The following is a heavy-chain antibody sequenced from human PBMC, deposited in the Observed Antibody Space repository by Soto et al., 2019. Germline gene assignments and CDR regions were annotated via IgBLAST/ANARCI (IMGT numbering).Heavy chain of an antibody. Sequence: SVKVSCKASGGTFGIYAITCVRLAPVQWLDWLGGIIPILNSPAYAQKFQARVVITADEITNTAYMELNSLRFDDTAVYYCAREAPYCTSATCPKFYDMDVWGQGTTVTVSS. CDR1: GGTFGIYA. J-gene: IGHJ6*02. D-gene: IGHD2-2*01. V-gene: IGHV1-69*13. CDR3: AREAPYCTSATCPKFYDMDV. CDR2: IIPILNSP.